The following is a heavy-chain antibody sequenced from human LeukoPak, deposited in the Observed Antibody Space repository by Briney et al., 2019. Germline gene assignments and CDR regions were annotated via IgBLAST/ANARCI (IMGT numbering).Heavy chain of an antibody. CDR1: GFTFSSYA. J-gene: IGHJ6*02. D-gene: IGHD3-10*01. CDR3: AKLTSASGAYGVDV. V-gene: IGHV3-23*01. CDR2: ISGSGGSK. Sequence: PGGSLRLSRAASGFTFSSYAMNWVRQAPGKGLEWVSTISGSGGSKHYADSVEGRFTISRDNSKNTVYLQMNSLRAEDTAIYYCAKLTSASGAYGVDVWGQGTTVTVSS.